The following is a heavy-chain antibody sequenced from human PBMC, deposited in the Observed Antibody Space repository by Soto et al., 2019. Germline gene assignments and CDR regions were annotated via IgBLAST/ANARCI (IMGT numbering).Heavy chain of an antibody. Sequence: QITLKESGPTLLKPTQTLTLTCTVSGFSLSTSGVGVGWIRQSPGKSLEWLALIYWDDVQRYNPSLKNRLTITKDDSRSQVVLTMTNMDPVDTATYYCAHSPCSGGTCYLFDYWGQGALVTVSS. D-gene: IGHD2-15*01. CDR1: GFSLSTSGVG. V-gene: IGHV2-5*02. CDR3: AHSPCSGGTCYLFDY. CDR2: IYWDDVQ. J-gene: IGHJ4*02.